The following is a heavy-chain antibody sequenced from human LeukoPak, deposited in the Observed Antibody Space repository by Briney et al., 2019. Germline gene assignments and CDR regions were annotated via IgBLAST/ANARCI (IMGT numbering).Heavy chain of an antibody. CDR2: IYYIGST. CDR1: GGSISSYY. V-gene: IGHV4-59*08. CDR3: ARHERDVSLDHAFDI. Sequence: SETLSLTCTFSGGSISSYYWSWVRQPPGKGLEWIGCIYYIGSTNYNPSLKSRVTISEDTSKNQFSLKLSSVTAADTAVYYCARHERDVSLDHAFDIWGQGTMVTVSS. J-gene: IGHJ3*02. D-gene: IGHD5-24*01.